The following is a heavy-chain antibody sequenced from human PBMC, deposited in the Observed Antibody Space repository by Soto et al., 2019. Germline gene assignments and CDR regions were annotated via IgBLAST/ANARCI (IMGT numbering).Heavy chain of an antibody. J-gene: IGHJ3*02. CDR2: ISYSGDT. CDR1: GDSITTYY. V-gene: IGHV4-59*08. Sequence: QVQLQESGLGLVKPSETLSLTCTVSGDSITTYYWSWIRQPPGKGLEWIAYISYSGDTNYNPSLKSRVTISIDTSKNQLSLKVTSVTAADTALYHCARHSGSSGGAFDIWGQGTMVTVNS. D-gene: IGHD6-6*01. CDR3: ARHSGSSGGAFDI.